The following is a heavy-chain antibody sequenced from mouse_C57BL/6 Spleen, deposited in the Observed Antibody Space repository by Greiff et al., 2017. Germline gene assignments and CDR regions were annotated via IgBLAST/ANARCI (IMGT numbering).Heavy chain of an antibody. CDR3: ARDYDYGDWFAY. J-gene: IGHJ3*01. Sequence: VQLQQSGPELVKPGASVQLSCTASGFNINDYYMHWVKQRPEQGLEWIGRIDPEDGETNYAPKFQGKATITADTSSNTAYLQLSSLTSEDTAVYYCARDYDYGDWFAYWGQGTLVTVSA. V-gene: IGHV14-2*01. CDR1: GFNINDYY. D-gene: IGHD2-4*01. CDR2: IDPEDGET.